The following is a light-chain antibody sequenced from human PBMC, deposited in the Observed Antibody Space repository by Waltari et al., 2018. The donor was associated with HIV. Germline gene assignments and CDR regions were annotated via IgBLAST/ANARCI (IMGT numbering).Light chain of an antibody. CDR1: ANIATY. CDR3: QQSYITPCA. V-gene: IGKV1-39*01. Sequence: DIQMTQSPSPLSASVGDTVSITCRASANIATYLNWYQHKSGAAPKLLIYGPSSLQNAVPSRFSGSGFGTHVSLTITSLQADDFGTYYCQQSYITPCAFGQGTKLEV. CDR2: GPS. J-gene: IGKJ2*01.